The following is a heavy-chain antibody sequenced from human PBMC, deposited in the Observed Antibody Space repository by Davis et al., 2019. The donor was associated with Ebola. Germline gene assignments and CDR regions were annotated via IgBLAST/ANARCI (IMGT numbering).Heavy chain of an antibody. V-gene: IGHV1-2*04. J-gene: IGHJ6*03. CDR1: GYTFTGYY. D-gene: IGHD2-2*01. CDR3: ARALTDCSSTSCYLGDYYYYYMDV. Sequence: ASVKVSCKASGYTFTGYYMHWVRQAPGQGLEWMGWINPNSGGTNYAQKFQGWVTMTRDTSISTAYMELSRLRSDDTAVYYCARALTDCSSTSCYLGDYYYYYMDVWGKGTTVTVSS. CDR2: INPNSGGT.